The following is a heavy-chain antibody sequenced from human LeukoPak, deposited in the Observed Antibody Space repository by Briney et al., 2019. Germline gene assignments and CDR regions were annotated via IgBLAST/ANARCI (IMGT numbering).Heavy chain of an antibody. D-gene: IGHD3-3*01. CDR2: ISGSGGST. CDR1: GFTFSNAW. Sequence: GGSLRLSCAASGFTFSNAWMSWVRQAPGKGLEWVSAISGSGGSTYYADSMKGRFTISRDNSKNTLYLQMNSLRAEDTAVYYCAKVAEGEWLFFDYWGQGTLVTVSS. V-gene: IGHV3-23*01. J-gene: IGHJ4*02. CDR3: AKVAEGEWLFFDY.